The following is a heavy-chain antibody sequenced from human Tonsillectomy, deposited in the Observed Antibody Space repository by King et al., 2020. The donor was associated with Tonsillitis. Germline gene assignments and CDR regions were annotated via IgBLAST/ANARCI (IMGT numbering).Heavy chain of an antibody. CDR3: ARVGDGYNWYFDY. D-gene: IGHD5-24*01. CDR1: GYTFTNYY. CDR2: INPSGGST. J-gene: IGHJ4*02. Sequence: VQLVESGAEVKKPGASVKVFCKASGYTFTNYYMHWVRQAPGQGLEWMGIINPSGGSTSYAHKFQGRVTMTRDTSTSTVYMELSSLRSEDTAVYYCARVGDGYNWYFDYWGQGTLVTVSS. V-gene: IGHV1-46*03.